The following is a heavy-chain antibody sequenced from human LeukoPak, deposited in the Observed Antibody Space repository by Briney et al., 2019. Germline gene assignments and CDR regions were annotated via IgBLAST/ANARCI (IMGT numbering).Heavy chain of an antibody. J-gene: IGHJ4*02. Sequence: SQTLSLTCTVSGGSISSGSYYWSWIRQPAGKGLEWIGRIYTSGSTNYNPSLKSRVTISVDTSKNQFSLKLSSVTAADTAVYYCARLHDFWSGYHLDYWGQGTLVTVSS. CDR1: GGSISSGSYY. V-gene: IGHV4-61*02. CDR2: IYTSGST. CDR3: ARLHDFWSGYHLDY. D-gene: IGHD3-3*01.